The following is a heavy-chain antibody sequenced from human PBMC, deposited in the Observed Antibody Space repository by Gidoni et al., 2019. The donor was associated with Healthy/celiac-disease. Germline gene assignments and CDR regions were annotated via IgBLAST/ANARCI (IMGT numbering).Heavy chain of an antibody. V-gene: IGHV3-9*01. Sequence: EVQLVESGGGLVQPGRALRLYCAPSGFTLADYAMHWVRQAPGKGLEWVSGISWNSGSIGYADSVKGRFTISRDNAKISLYLQMNSLRAEDTALYYCAQSSAAMVPTAFDYWGQGTLVTVSS. CDR3: AQSSAAMVPTAFDY. CDR1: GFTLADYA. CDR2: ISWNSGSI. D-gene: IGHD5-18*01. J-gene: IGHJ4*02.